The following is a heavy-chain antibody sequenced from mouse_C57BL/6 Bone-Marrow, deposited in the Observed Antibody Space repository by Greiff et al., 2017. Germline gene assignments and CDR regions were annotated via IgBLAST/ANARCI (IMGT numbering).Heavy chain of an antibody. CDR2: ISSGSSTI. J-gene: IGHJ2*01. D-gene: IGHD1-1*01. Sequence: EVKLVESGGGLVKPGGSLKLSCAASGFTFSDYGMHWVRQAPEKGLEWVAYISSGSSTIYYADTVKGRFTISRDNAKNTLFLQMTRLRSEDTAMYYCARRRYYYGRGDYFDYWGQGTTLTVSS. V-gene: IGHV5-17*01. CDR3: ARRRYYYGRGDYFDY. CDR1: GFTFSDYG.